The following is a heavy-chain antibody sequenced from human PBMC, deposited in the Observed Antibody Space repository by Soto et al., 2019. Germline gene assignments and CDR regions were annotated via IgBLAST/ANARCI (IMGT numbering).Heavy chain of an antibody. V-gene: IGHV4-31*03. Sequence: SETLSLTCTVSGGSISSGGYYWSWIRQHPGKGLEWIGYIYYSGSTYYNPSLKSRVTISVDTSKNQFSLKLSSVTAADTAVYYCARSTGNWFDPWGQGTLVTVSS. CDR3: ARSTGNWFDP. CDR1: GGSISSGGYY. CDR2: IYYSGST. J-gene: IGHJ5*02.